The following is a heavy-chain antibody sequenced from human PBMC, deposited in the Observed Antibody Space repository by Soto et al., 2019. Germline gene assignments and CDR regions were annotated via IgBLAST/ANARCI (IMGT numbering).Heavy chain of an antibody. CDR2: IRQDGGEK. D-gene: IGHD6-6*01. Sequence: EVQLVESGGGLVQPGGSLRLSCAASGFTFSSYWMSWVCQAPGKGLEWVANIRQDGGEKYYVDSVKGRFTVSRDNAKNSLYLQINSLRAEDTAVYFCAADPRPQLVPIDYWGQGTLVTVSS. CDR1: GFTFSSYW. J-gene: IGHJ4*02. CDR3: AADPRPQLVPIDY. V-gene: IGHV3-7*01.